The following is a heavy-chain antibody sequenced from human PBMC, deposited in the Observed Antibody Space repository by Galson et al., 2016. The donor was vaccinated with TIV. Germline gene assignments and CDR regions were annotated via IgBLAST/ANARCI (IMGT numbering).Heavy chain of an antibody. Sequence: SLRLSCAASGFTFSDYYMSWIRQAPGKGLEWISHIGSSGRIIYYADSVKGRFTISRDNAKSSLNLQMNSLRVEDTAVYYCARDCSDTNCYTDPIYFDSWGQGALVTVSS. J-gene: IGHJ4*02. CDR2: IGSSGRII. V-gene: IGHV3-11*01. CDR3: ARDCSDTNCYTDPIYFDS. CDR1: GFTFSDYY. D-gene: IGHD2-2*02.